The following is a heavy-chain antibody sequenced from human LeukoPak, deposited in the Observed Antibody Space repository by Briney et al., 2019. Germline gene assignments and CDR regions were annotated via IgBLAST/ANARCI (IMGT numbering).Heavy chain of an antibody. D-gene: IGHD3-10*01. Sequence: GGSLRLSCAASGFTFRSYAMSWVRQAPGKGLEWVSGISGSGGSTYYADSVKGRFTISRDNSKNTLYLQMNSLRAEDTAVYYCARDAFGARGIGGGLDIWGQGTMVIVSS. V-gene: IGHV3-23*01. J-gene: IGHJ3*02. CDR1: GFTFRSYA. CDR3: ARDAFGARGIGGGLDI. CDR2: ISGSGGST.